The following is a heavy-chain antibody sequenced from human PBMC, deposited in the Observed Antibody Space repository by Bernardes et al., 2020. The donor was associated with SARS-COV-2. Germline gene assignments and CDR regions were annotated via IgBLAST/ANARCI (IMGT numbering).Heavy chain of an antibody. D-gene: IGHD1-26*01. CDR3: ARDLFRWSAADY. V-gene: IGHV3-53*01. CDR1: GFRFSSHA. Sequence: GSLSLSRAASGFRFSSHAMSWVRPAPGKGLEWVSGVGTDGNAHYRDSVRGRFSISRDDSQNILYLQMNSLRAEDTAVYFCARDLFRWSAADYWGQGTLVTVS. CDR2: VGTDGNA. J-gene: IGHJ4*02.